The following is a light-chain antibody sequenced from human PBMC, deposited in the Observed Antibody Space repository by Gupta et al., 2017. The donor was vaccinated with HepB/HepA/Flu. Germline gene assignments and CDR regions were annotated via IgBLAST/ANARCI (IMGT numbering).Light chain of an antibody. V-gene: IGKV1-9*01. CDR3: QQLNTYPWT. Sequence: IQLTQSPSFLSASVGDRVTITCRTSQGISNSLAWYQQKPGKAPKVLIYAASILQSGVPSRCSGSGSGTEFSLTISSLQPDDFATYYCQQLNTYPWTFGQGTKVEIK. J-gene: IGKJ1*01. CDR1: QGISNS. CDR2: AAS.